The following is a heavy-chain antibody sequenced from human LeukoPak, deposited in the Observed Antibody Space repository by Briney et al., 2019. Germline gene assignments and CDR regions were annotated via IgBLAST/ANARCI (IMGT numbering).Heavy chain of an antibody. D-gene: IGHD6-13*01. J-gene: IGHJ4*02. CDR1: GGSISSSSYY. Sequence: SETLSLTCTVSGGSISSSSYYWGWIRQPPGKGLEWIAYIYYSGSTNYNPSLKRRVTISVDTSKNQFSLKLSSVTAADSAMYYRARCSSSWYGNYFDYWGQGTLVTVSS. CDR3: ARCSSSWYGNYFDY. CDR2: IYYSGST. V-gene: IGHV4-31*03.